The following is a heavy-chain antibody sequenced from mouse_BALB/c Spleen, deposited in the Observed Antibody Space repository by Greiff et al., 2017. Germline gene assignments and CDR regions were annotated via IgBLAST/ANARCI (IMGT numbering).Heavy chain of an antibody. Sequence: EVQLQQSGAELVKPGASVKLSCTASGFNIKDSYMHWVKQRPEQGLEWIGRIDPANGNTKYDPKFQGKATITADTSSNTAYLQLSSLTSEDTAVYYCARYTTVVAEAMDYWGQGTSVTVSS. CDR3: ARYTTVVAEAMDY. D-gene: IGHD1-1*01. J-gene: IGHJ4*01. V-gene: IGHV14-3*02. CDR1: GFNIKDSY. CDR2: IDPANGNT.